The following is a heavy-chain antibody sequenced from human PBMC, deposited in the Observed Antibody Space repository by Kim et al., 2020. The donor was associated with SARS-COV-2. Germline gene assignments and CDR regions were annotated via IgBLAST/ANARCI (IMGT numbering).Heavy chain of an antibody. CDR2: IYPGDSDT. D-gene: IGHD2-15*01. V-gene: IGHV5-51*01. CDR1: GYSFTSYW. CDR3: ARRGYCSGGSCLPFGFDP. J-gene: IGHJ5*02. Sequence: GESLKISCKGSGYSFTSYWIGWVRQMPGKGLEWMGIIYPGDSDTRYSPSFQGQVTISAAKSISTAYLQWSSLKASDTAMYYCARRGYCSGGSCLPFGFDPWGQGTLVTVSS.